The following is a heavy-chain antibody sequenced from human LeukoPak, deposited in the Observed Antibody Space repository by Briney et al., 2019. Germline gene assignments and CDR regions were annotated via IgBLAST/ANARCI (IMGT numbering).Heavy chain of an antibody. D-gene: IGHD1-1*01. Sequence: GESLKISCKGSGYSFTSYWIGWVRQMPGKGLEWMGIIYPGDSDTRYSPSFQGHVTISADKSISTAYLQWSSLKASDTAMYYCARSNDEGGPSTNYYSYGMDVWGKGTTVTVSS. J-gene: IGHJ6*04. CDR1: GYSFTSYW. CDR2: IYPGDSDT. CDR3: ARSNDEGGPSTNYYSYGMDV. V-gene: IGHV5-51*01.